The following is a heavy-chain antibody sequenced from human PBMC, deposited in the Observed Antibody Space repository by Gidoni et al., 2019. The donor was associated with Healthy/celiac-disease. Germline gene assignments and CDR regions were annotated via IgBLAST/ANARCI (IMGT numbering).Heavy chain of an antibody. CDR1: GGSISSYY. V-gene: IGHV4-59*01. Sequence: QVQLQESGPGLVKPAETLSLTCTVSGGSISSYYWSWIRQPPWKGLEWIGYIYYSGSTNYNPSLKSRVTISVDTSKNQFSLKLSSVTAADTAVYYCARVGWELLVDYWGQGTLVTVSS. CDR2: IYYSGST. CDR3: ARVGWELLVDY. D-gene: IGHD1-26*01. J-gene: IGHJ4*02.